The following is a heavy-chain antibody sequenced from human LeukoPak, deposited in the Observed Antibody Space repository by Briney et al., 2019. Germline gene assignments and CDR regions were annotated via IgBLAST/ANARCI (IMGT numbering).Heavy chain of an antibody. V-gene: IGHV3-7*02. CDR2: IKQDGSEK. CDR3: ATSRDVLLWFGELY. Sequence: GAPGLPRSGPGFPLNWLRMELVRQAPGEGPEGVANIKQDGSEKYYVDSVKGRFTISRDNAKNSLYLQMNSLRAEDTAVYCCATSRDVLLWFGELYWGQGTLVTVSS. CDR1: GFPLNWLR. D-gene: IGHD3-10*01. J-gene: IGHJ4*02.